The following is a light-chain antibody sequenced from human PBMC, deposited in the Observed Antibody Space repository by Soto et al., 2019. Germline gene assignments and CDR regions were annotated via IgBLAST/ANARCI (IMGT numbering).Light chain of an antibody. CDR3: CSYAGSSTYV. V-gene: IGLV2-23*01. J-gene: IGLJ1*01. CDR1: SSDVGSYNL. CDR2: EAK. Sequence: QSALTQPASLSGPPGWSITISCPGTSSDVGSYNLVSWFQQHPGKAPKLMIYEAKKRPSGVSNRFSGSKSGNTASLTISGLQAEDEADYYCCSYAGSSTYVFGTGTKVTVL.